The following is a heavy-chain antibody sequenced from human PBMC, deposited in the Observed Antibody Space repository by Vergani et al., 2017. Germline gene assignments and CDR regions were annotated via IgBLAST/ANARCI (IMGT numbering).Heavy chain of an antibody. D-gene: IGHD4-23*01. CDR2: ISYDGSNK. CDR1: GFTSSYYG. J-gene: IGHJ5*02. V-gene: IGHV3-30*18. Sequence: QVHLVESGGGVVQPGRSLRLSCVVSGFTSSYYGMHWVRQAPGKGLEWVAVISYDGSNKYYADSVKGRFTISRDTSKNTLYLQMNSLRAEDTAVYYCAKDLPSGTYGGDWLAPWGQGTLVTVSS. CDR3: AKDLPSGTYGGDWLAP.